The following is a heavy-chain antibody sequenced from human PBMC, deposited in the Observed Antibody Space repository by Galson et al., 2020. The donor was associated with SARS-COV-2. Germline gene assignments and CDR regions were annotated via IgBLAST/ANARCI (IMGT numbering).Heavy chain of an antibody. V-gene: IGHV1-69*13. Sequence: SVKVSCKASGGTFSSYAISWVRQAPGQGLEWMGGIIPIFGTANYAQKFQGRVTITADESTSTAYMELSSLRSEDTAVYYCAGGPLPLRYFDWLTSYDAFDIWGQGTMVTVSS. CDR2: IIPIFGTA. CDR1: GGTFSSYA. D-gene: IGHD3-9*01. CDR3: AGGPLPLRYFDWLTSYDAFDI. J-gene: IGHJ3*02.